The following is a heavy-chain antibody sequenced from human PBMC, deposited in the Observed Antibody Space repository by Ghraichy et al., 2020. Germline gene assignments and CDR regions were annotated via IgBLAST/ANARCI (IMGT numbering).Heavy chain of an antibody. V-gene: IGHV4-4*09. D-gene: IGHD6-19*01. Sequence: SETPSLTCTVSGASISTNYWSWIRQPPGKGLEWIGFLYTSGNNRYNPSLKSRITISGDTSKNQFSLEMNSVTAADTAVYYCARGAGWWDYWGQGTLVTVSS. CDR2: LYTSGNN. CDR1: GASISTNY. CDR3: ARGAGWWDY. J-gene: IGHJ4*02.